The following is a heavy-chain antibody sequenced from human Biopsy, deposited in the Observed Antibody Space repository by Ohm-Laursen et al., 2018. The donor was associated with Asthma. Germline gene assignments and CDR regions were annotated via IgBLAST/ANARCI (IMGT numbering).Heavy chain of an antibody. Sequence: PSVKVSCTSLGGTLDTYVIGWVRQAPGQGLEWMGGIDSVFGTPTYPQKFQDRVTITADDSTSTVYMELSSLRSEDTAVYYCSRKAGSCISRTCYSLDFWGQGTLVTVSS. CDR1: GGTLDTYV. D-gene: IGHD2-2*01. V-gene: IGHV1-69*01. CDR3: SRKAGSCISRTCYSLDF. J-gene: IGHJ4*02. CDR2: IDSVFGTP.